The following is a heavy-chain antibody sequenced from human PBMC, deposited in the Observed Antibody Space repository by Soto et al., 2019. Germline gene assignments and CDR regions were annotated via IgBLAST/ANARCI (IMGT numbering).Heavy chain of an antibody. J-gene: IGHJ6*02. V-gene: IGHV3-49*04. CDR1: GFTFGAYA. CDR3: TRDEGGLDIVVVPAAIRAHYYYYGMDV. Sequence: PGGSLRLSCTASGFTFGAYAMSWVRQAPGKGLEWVGFIRSKAYGGTTEYAASVKGRFTISRDDSKSIAYLQMNSLKTEDTAVYYCTRDEGGLDIVVVPAAIRAHYYYYGMDVWGQGTTVTVSS. CDR2: IRSKAYGGTT. D-gene: IGHD2-2*02.